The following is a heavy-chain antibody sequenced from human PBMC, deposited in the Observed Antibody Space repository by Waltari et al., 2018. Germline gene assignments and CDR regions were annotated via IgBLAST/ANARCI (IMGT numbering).Heavy chain of an antibody. CDR3: AKDAVGATPNYYFDY. D-gene: IGHD1-26*01. CDR2: SSGSGGRT. V-gene: IGHV3-23*04. J-gene: IGHJ4*02. Sequence: EVQLVESGGGLVQPGVSLRLSCAASGFTFRSYAMTLVRPAPGKGLEGVSDSSGSGGRTDYADSVKGRFNISRDNSKNTLYLQMNRLRAEDTAVYYCAKDAVGATPNYYFDYWGQGTLVTVSS. CDR1: GFTFRSYA.